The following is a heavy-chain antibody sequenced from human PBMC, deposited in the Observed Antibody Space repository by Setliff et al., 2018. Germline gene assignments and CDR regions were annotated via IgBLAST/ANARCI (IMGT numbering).Heavy chain of an antibody. CDR1: GGTFSTYG. Sequence: GASVKVSCKASGGTFSTYGITWVRQAPGQGLEWVGGIMPIFGTINYAQKFQGRVTITADESTSTVYMELSSLRSDDTALYYCAREEGYYYDSTDYYYCMDVWGKGTTVTVSS. J-gene: IGHJ6*03. CDR3: AREEGYYYDSTDYYYCMDV. D-gene: IGHD3-22*01. CDR2: IMPIFGTI. V-gene: IGHV1-69*13.